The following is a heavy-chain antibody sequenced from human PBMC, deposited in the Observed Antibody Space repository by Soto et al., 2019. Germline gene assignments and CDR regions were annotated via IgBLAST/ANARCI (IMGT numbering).Heavy chain of an antibody. D-gene: IGHD3-22*01. V-gene: IGHV1-69*13. CDR1: GGTFSSYA. J-gene: IGHJ6*02. Sequence: SVKVSCKASGGTFSSYAISWVRQAPGQGLEWMGVIIPIFGTANYAQKFQGRVTITADESTSTAYMELSSLRSEDTAVYYCARLREKTYYYDSSGYPEPYYYYGMDVWGQGTTVTVSS. CDR2: IIPIFGTA. CDR3: ARLREKTYYYDSSGYPEPYYYYGMDV.